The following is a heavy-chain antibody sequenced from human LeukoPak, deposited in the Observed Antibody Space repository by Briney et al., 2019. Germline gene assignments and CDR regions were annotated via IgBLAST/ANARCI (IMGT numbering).Heavy chain of an antibody. CDR3: ARAGYGDYVYHAFDI. CDR1: GYSISSGYY. CDR2: IYHSGST. V-gene: IGHV4-38-2*02. J-gene: IGHJ3*02. D-gene: IGHD4-17*01. Sequence: SETLSLTCTVSGYSISSGYYWGWIRQPPGKGLEWIGSIYHSGSTYYNPSLKSRVTISVDTSKNQFSLKLSSVTAADTAVYYCARAGYGDYVYHAFDIWGQGTMVTVSS.